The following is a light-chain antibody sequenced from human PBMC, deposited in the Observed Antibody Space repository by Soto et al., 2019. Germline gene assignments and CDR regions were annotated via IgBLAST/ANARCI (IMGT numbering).Light chain of an antibody. CDR3: QQHNNWPLT. J-gene: IGKJ4*01. CDR1: QSVSSN. Sequence: EIVMTQSPATLSVSLGERATLSCRASQSVSSNLAWYQQKPGQAPRLLIYGASTRATGIPARFSGSGSGTEFTLTISSLQSEDFAVYYCQQHNNWPLTFGGGTTVEIK. CDR2: GAS. V-gene: IGKV3D-15*01.